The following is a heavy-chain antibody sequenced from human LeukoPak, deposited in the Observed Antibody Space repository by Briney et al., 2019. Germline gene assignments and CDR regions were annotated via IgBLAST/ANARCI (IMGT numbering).Heavy chain of an antibody. CDR1: GGSISSSSYY. J-gene: IGHJ6*02. CDR2: IYYSGST. CDR3: ARDQPVSIAGVYYYYGMDV. V-gene: IGHV4-61*01. D-gene: IGHD6-6*01. Sequence: SETLSLTCTVSGGSISSSSYYWSWIRQPPGKGLEWIGYIYYSGSTNYNPSLKSRVTISVDTSKNQFSLKLSSVTAADTAVYYCARDQPVSIAGVYYYYGMDVWGQGTTVTVSS.